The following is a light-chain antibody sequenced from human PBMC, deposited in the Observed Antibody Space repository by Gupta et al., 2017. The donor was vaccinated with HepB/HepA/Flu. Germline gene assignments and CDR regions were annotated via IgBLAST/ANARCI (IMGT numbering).Light chain of an antibody. V-gene: IGLV1-47*01. CDR1: TSNIGSNF. CDR2: RNK. J-gene: IGLJ2*01. CDR3: AAWDDSMSGPHVL. Sequence: QSVLIQPPSVSGTPGQRVTISCSGSTSNIGSNFVYWYQQLPGTAPKLLIFRNKQRSAGVPDRFSGSKSDTSASLDISGLQSDDEADYYCAAWDDSMSGPHVLLGGGTKLTVL.